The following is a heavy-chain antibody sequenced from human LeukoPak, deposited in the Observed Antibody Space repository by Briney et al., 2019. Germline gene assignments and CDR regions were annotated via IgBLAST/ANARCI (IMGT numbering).Heavy chain of an antibody. CDR2: SYYSGST. V-gene: IGHV4-59*01. D-gene: IGHD2-15*01. CDR1: GGSISSYY. CDR3: ARGNCNSGSSMDV. Sequence: PSETLSLTCTVSGGSISSYYWSWIRQPPGKGLEWVGYSYYSGSTNYNPSLTSRSTISVETYKNQFSLKLSCVTAADTAVYYCARGNCNSGSSMDVWGQGTTVTVSS. J-gene: IGHJ6*02.